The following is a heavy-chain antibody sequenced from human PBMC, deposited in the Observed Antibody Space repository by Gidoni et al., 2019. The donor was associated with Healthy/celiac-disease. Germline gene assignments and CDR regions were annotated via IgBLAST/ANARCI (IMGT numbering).Heavy chain of an antibody. CDR1: GFPFSRYA. CDR2: ISGSGGST. V-gene: IGHV3-23*01. Sequence: EVQLLESGGGLVQPGGSLRRSCAALGFPFSRYAMSWVRQAPGKGLEWVSAISGSGGSTYYADSVKGRFTISRDNSKNTLYLQMNSLRAEDTAVYYCAKVYGSGTNYENFDYWGQGTLVTVSS. J-gene: IGHJ4*02. D-gene: IGHD3-10*01. CDR3: AKVYGSGTNYENFDY.